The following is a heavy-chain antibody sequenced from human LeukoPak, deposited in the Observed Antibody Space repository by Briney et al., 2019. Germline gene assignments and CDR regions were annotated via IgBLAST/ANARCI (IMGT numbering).Heavy chain of an antibody. Sequence: SVKVSCKASGGTFSSYAISWVRQAPGQGLEWMGRIIPILGIANYAQKFQGRVTITADKSTSTAYMELSSLRSEDTAVYYRARDRGASTDYFDYWGQGTLVTVSS. CDR1: GGTFSSYA. CDR2: IIPILGIA. CDR3: ARDRGASTDYFDY. D-gene: IGHD3-10*01. J-gene: IGHJ4*02. V-gene: IGHV1-69*04.